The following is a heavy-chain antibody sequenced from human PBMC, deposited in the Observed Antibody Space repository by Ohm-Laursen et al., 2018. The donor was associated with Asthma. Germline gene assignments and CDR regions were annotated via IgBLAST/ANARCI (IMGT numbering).Heavy chain of an antibody. D-gene: IGHD2-21*01. CDR1: GGSISSGGYY. CDR3: ARGPYCGGDCYEFDY. J-gene: IGHJ4*02. CDR2: IYYSGST. Sequence: GTLSLTCTVSGGSISSGGYYWSWICQPPGKGLEWIGSIYYSGSTYYNPSLKSRVTISVDTSKNQFSLKLSSVTAADTAVYYCARGPYCGGDCYEFDYWGQGTLVTVSS. V-gene: IGHV4-39*07.